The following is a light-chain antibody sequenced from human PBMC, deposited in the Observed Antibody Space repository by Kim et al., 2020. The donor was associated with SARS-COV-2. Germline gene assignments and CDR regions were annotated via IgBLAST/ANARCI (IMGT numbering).Light chain of an antibody. CDR1: QSVSRDC. J-gene: IGKJ4*01. CDR3: QQYGSSPLT. CDR2: GAS. Sequence: SPVERATLSCRASQSVSRDCLAWYQQKPGQPPRLFIYGASNRATGISDRFTGSGSGTDFTLTINRLEPGDSAVYYCQQYGSSPLTFGGGTKLEIK. V-gene: IGKV3-20*01.